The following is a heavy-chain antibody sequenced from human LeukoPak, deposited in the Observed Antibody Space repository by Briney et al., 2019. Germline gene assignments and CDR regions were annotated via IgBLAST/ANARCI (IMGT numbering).Heavy chain of an antibody. CDR3: ARGLGFDY. J-gene: IGHJ4*02. CDR1: GGSISSGSYY. Sequence: PSQTLSLTXTVSGGSISSGSYYWSWIRQPAGKGLEWIGRIYTSGSTNYNPSLKSRVTISVDMSKNQFSLKLSSVTAADTAVYYCARGLGFDYWGQGTLVTVSS. CDR2: IYTSGST. V-gene: IGHV4-61*02.